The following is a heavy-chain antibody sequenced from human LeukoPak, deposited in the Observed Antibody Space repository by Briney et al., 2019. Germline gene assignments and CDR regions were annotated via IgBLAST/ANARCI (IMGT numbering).Heavy chain of an antibody. V-gene: IGHV3-23*01. Sequence: GGSLRLSCAASGFTFSSYTMSWVRQAPAKGLEGGSSISDSGGSTYYAHSVRGRFTISRDNSKTTLYLQMNSLRAEDTALYYCAKNIPFDSWGQGTLVTVSS. CDR1: GFTFSSYT. CDR2: ISDSGGST. J-gene: IGHJ4*02. CDR3: AKNIPFDS. D-gene: IGHD2-21*01.